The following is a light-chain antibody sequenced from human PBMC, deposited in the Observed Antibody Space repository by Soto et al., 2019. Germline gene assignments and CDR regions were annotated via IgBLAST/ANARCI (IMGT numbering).Light chain of an antibody. CDR3: QHYNTNPTIT. V-gene: IGKV4-1*01. CDR1: QSVLYTLNKRNY. Sequence: DIVMTQSPDSLAMSLGERATINCKSSQSVLYTLNKRNYLSWYQQKPGQPPKLLSYWAYTRDSGVPDRFSGSGYGTEFTLPISSLPAEDAAVYYCQHYNTNPTITVGQGTRLEIK. J-gene: IGKJ5*01. CDR2: WAY.